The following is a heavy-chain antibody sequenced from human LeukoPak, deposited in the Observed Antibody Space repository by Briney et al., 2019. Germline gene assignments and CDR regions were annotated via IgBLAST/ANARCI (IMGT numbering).Heavy chain of an antibody. CDR1: GFTFGDYA. J-gene: IGHJ5*02. CDR2: IRGKAYGGTT. Sequence: PGGSLRLSCTASGFTFGDYAMSWFRQAPGKGLEWVGFIRGKAYGGTTEYAASVKGRFTISRDDSKSIAYLQMNSLKTEDTAVYYCTRGAEDIVVVHWFDPWGQGTLVTVSS. V-gene: IGHV3-49*03. CDR3: TRGAEDIVVVHWFDP. D-gene: IGHD2-2*01.